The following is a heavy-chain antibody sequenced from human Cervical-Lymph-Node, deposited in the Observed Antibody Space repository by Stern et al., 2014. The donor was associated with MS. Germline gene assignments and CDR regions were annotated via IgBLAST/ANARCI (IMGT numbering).Heavy chain of an antibody. CDR1: GGSIRGGGYY. CDR2: IYYSGTT. Sequence: QVQLQESGPGLLRPSQTLSLICTVSGGSIRGGGYYWSWIRQHPGKGLEWIGYIYYSGTTYYNPSLNSRISISVDTSKNQFSLKLRSVTAADTAVYYCAREKAGGEGGMDVWGQGTTVTVSS. V-gene: IGHV4-31*03. J-gene: IGHJ6*02. D-gene: IGHD3-16*01. CDR3: AREKAGGEGGMDV.